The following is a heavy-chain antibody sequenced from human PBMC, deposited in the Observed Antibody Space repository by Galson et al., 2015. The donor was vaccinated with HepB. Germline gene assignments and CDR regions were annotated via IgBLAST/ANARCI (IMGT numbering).Heavy chain of an antibody. CDR2: IYYSGST. V-gene: IGHV4-59*01. CDR3: AREGHDYGDYYFDY. CDR1: GGSISSYY. J-gene: IGHJ4*02. D-gene: IGHD4-17*01. Sequence: SETLSLTCTVSGGSISSYYWSWIRQPPGKGLEWIGYIYYSGSTNYNPSLKSRVTISVDTSKNQFSLKLSSVTAADTAVYYCAREGHDYGDYYFDYWGRGTLVTVSS.